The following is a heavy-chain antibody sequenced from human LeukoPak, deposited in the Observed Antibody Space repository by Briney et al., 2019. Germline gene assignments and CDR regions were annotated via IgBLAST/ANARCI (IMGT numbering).Heavy chain of an antibody. CDR3: ARHVRYYYGSGSRIYYYYYMDV. D-gene: IGHD3-10*01. CDR2: INHSGST. J-gene: IGHJ6*03. V-gene: IGHV4-34*01. CDR1: GGSFSGYY. Sequence: KASETLSLTCAVYGGSFSGYYWSWIRQPPGKGLEWIGEINHSGSTNYNPSLKSRVTISVDTSKNQFSLKLSSVTAADTAVYYCARHVRYYYGSGSRIYYYYYMDVWGKGTTVTISS.